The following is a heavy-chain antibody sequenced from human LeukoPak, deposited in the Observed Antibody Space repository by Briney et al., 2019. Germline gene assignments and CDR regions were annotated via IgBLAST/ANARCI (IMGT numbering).Heavy chain of an antibody. D-gene: IGHD1-26*01. CDR1: GGSISSYY. CDR2: IYYSGGT. J-gene: IGHJ4*02. V-gene: IGHV4-59*08. Sequence: SETLSLTCTVSGGSISSYYWSWIRQPPGKGLEWIGYIYYSGGTNYNPSLKSRVTISVDTSKNRFSLKLSSVTAADTAVYYCARLGFSNSGSYLAPSDYWGQGTLVSVSS. CDR3: ARLGFSNSGSYLAPSDY.